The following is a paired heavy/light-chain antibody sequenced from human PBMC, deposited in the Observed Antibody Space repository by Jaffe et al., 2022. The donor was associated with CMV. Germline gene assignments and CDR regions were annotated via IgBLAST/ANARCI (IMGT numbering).Heavy chain of an antibody. CDR3: ARGGSGKQNYFDL. Sequence: EVQLVESGGALVQPGGSLRLSCAASGFTVSDNCMTWVRQAPGKGLEWVSLIYSGGSTYSSDSLKDRFTISRDNSKNTLFLQMNSLRAADTALYLCARGGSGKQNYFDLWGKGTLVTVSS. CDR1: GFTVSDNC. D-gene: IGHD3-10*01. V-gene: IGHV3-66*01. J-gene: IGHJ4*02. CDR2: IYSGGST.
Light chain of an antibody. CDR3: QVWDSSADHVI. J-gene: IGLJ2*01. Sequence: SYVLTQPPSVSVAPGQTARITCGGDNIGRHTVHWYQTRPGQAPVLVIFYNRDRPSGIPERFSGSNSGNTATLTISRAEAGDEADYFCQVWDSSADHVIFGGGTKVTVL. V-gene: IGLV3-21*04. CDR2: YNR. CDR1: NIGRHT.